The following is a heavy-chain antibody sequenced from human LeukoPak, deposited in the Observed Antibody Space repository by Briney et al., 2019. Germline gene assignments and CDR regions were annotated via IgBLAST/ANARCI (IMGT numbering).Heavy chain of an antibody. CDR3: ARAYSGFDY. CDR2: VYYSGST. J-gene: IGHJ4*02. V-gene: IGHV4-61*01. Sequence: KPSETLSLTCTVSGDPIISYGDYSNYKWTWIRQPPGKGLEWIGYVYYSGSTNYNPSLKSRVTISLDTSKNQLSLKLTSVTAADTAIYYCARAYSGFDYWGQGTMVTVSS. D-gene: IGHD5-12*01. CDR1: GDPIISYGDYSNYK.